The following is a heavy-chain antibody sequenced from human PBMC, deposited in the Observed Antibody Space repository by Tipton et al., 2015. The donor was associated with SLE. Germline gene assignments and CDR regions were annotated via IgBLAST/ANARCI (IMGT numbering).Heavy chain of an antibody. CDR1: DYSVSSGFF. Sequence: LRLSCSVSDYSVSSGFFWGWIRQSPGKGLEWIASVFHSGNTYYNPSLKSRVTISVDTSTNKFSLKLTSVTAADTAVYYCVSPGEFTISSGYHYYMDVWGKGTTVTVSS. V-gene: IGHV4-38-2*02. D-gene: IGHD3-10*01. CDR3: VSPGEFTISSGYHYYMDV. J-gene: IGHJ6*03. CDR2: VFHSGNT.